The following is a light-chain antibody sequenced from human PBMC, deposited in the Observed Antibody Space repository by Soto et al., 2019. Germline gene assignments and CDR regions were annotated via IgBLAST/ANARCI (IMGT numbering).Light chain of an antibody. Sequence: QSALTQPASVSGSPGQSITISCTGTISDVGRYNLVSWYQQHPDKAPKLIIYEDIERPSGVSHRFSGSTSGNTASLTISGLQNEDADKYCCCSYAGGASVVFGGGTKVTVL. CDR2: EDI. V-gene: IGLV2-23*01. CDR1: ISDVGRYNL. CDR3: CSYAGGASVV. J-gene: IGLJ2*01.